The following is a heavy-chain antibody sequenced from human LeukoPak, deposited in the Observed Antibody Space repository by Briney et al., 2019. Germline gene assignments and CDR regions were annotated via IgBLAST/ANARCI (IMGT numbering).Heavy chain of an antibody. V-gene: IGHV3-30*01. Sequence: PGGSLRLSCAASGFTFSSYAMHWVRQAPGKGLEWVAVISYDGSNKYYADSVKGRFTISRDNSKNTLHLQMNSLRAEDTAVYYCARGRETTVTDDDAFDIWGQGTMVTVSS. CDR1: GFTFSSYA. J-gene: IGHJ3*02. D-gene: IGHD4-17*01. CDR3: ARGRETTVTDDDAFDI. CDR2: ISYDGSNK.